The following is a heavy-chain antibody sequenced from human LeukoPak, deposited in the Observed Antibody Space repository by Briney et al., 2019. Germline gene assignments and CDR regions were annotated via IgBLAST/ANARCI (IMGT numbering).Heavy chain of an antibody. J-gene: IGHJ4*02. CDR2: ISSSGGST. CDR1: GFSFSSYA. Sequence: GGSLRLSCAASGFSFSSYAMSWVRQAPGKGLEWVSTISSSGGSTYYAESVKGRFTISRDNSKSTLYLQMNSLRDEDTAVYYCAKATFASSWNLYFDYWGQGTLVTVSS. CDR3: AKATFASSWNLYFDY. V-gene: IGHV3-23*01. D-gene: IGHD6-13*01.